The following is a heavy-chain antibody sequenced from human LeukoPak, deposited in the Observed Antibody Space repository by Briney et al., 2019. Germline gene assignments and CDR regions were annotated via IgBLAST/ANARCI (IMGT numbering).Heavy chain of an antibody. CDR2: FDPEDGET. D-gene: IGHD2-2*01. CDR3: ATSRGGRYCSSTSCSRDFQH. Sequence: GASVKVSCKVSGYTLTELSMHWVRQAPGKGLEWMGGFDPEDGETIYAQKFQSRVTMTEDTSTDTAYMELSSLRSEDTAVYYCATSRGGRYCSSTSCSRDFQHWGQGTLVTVSS. CDR1: GYTLTELS. V-gene: IGHV1-24*01. J-gene: IGHJ1*01.